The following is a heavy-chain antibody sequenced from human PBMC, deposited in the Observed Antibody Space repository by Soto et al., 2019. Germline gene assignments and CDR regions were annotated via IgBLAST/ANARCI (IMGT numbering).Heavy chain of an antibody. J-gene: IGHJ6*02. CDR3: ARGHSTDCSNGVCSFFYNHDMDV. CDR2: INPKSGGT. CDR1: GYSFTDYH. D-gene: IGHD2-8*01. V-gene: IGHV1-2*04. Sequence: ASVKVSCKASGYSFTDYHIHWVRQAPGQGLEWLGRINPKSGGTSTAQKFQGWVTMTRDRSISTVYMELTRLRSDDTAVYFCARGHSTDCSNGVCSFFYNHDMDVWGQGTTVTVSS.